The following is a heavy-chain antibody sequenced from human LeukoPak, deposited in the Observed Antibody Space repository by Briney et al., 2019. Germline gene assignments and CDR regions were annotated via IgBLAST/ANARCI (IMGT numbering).Heavy chain of an antibody. D-gene: IGHD6-19*01. CDR1: GYTFTNYG. CDR3: AREKRYSCGWYYFDY. Sequence: ASVGVSCKASGYTFTNYGISWVRQAPGQGLEWMGWISAYNGNTNYAQKLQGRVTMTTDTSTSTAYMELRSLRSDDTAVYYCAREKRYSCGWYYFDYWGQGTLVTVSS. V-gene: IGHV1-18*01. CDR2: ISAYNGNT. J-gene: IGHJ4*02.